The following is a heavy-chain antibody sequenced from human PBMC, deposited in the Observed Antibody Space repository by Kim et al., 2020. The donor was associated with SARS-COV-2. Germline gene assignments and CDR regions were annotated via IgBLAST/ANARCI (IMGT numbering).Heavy chain of an antibody. CDR1: GGSFSGYY. D-gene: IGHD3-10*01. CDR2: INHSGST. Sequence: SETLSLTCAVYGGSFSGYYWSWIRQPPGKGLEWIGEINHSGSTNYNPSLKSRVTISVDTSKNQFSLKLSSVTAADTAVYYCARGLRFGERLERRFPGWGQGTLVTVSS. V-gene: IGHV4-34*01. CDR3: ARGLRFGERLERRFPG. J-gene: IGHJ4*02.